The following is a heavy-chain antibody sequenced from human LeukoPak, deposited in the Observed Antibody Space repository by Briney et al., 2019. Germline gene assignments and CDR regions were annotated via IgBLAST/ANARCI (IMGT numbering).Heavy chain of an antibody. J-gene: IGHJ4*02. Sequence: PGGSLRPSCAASGLTFSTSPMNWVRQAPGKGLEWVSTSGTTGETYYADSVKGRFTISRDNSKNTLYLQMTSLRAEDTALYYCATKTPGNYPYDYWGQGTLVIVSP. CDR2: TSGTTGET. V-gene: IGHV3-23*01. D-gene: IGHD3-22*01. CDR3: ATKTPGNYPYDY. CDR1: GLTFSTSP.